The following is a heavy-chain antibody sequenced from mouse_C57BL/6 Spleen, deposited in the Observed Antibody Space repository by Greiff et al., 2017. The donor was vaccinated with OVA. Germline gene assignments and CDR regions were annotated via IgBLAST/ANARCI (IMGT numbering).Heavy chain of an antibody. CDR2: IRNKANGYTT. CDR1: GFTFTDYY. J-gene: IGHJ4*01. Sequence: EVKLMESGGGLVQPGGSLSLSCAASGFTFTDYYMSWVRQPPGKALEWLGFIRNKANGYTTEYSASVKGRFTISRDNSQSILYLQMNALRAEDSATYYCARYRSNYEYAMDYWGQGTSVTVSS. CDR3: ARYRSNYEYAMDY. D-gene: IGHD2-5*01. V-gene: IGHV7-3*01.